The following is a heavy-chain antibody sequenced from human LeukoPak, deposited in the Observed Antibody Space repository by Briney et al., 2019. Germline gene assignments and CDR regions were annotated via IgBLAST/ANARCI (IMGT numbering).Heavy chain of an antibody. V-gene: IGHV4-59*11. D-gene: IGHD1-1*01. CDR3: ARGHGRIDY. J-gene: IGHJ4*02. CDR2: IYYSGST. CDR1: GGSISSHY. Sequence: PSETLSLTCTVSGGSISSHYWSWIRQPPGKGLEWIGYIYYSGSTNYNPSLKSRVTISVDTSKNQFSLKLSSVTAADTAVYYCARGHGRIDYWGQGTLVTVSS.